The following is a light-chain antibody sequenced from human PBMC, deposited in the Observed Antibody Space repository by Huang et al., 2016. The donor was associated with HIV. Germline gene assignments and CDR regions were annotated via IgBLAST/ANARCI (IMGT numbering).Light chain of an antibody. CDR3: QQRSNWPPVT. CDR2: DAS. J-gene: IGKJ4*01. Sequence: EIVLTQSPATLSLSPGERATLSCRASQSVRRYLAWYQQKPGQAPRLLIYDASNRATGIPARFSGSGSETDFTLTISSLEPEDFAVYYCQQRSNWPPVTFGGGTKVEIK. CDR1: QSVRRY. V-gene: IGKV3-11*01.